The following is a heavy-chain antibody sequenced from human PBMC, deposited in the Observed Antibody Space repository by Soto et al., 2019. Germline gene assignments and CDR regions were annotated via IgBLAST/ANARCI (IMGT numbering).Heavy chain of an antibody. CDR3: SRCQQLVLNFDY. J-gene: IGHJ4*02. CDR2: ISYDGSNK. Sequence: QVQLVESGGGVVQPGRSLRLSCAASGFTFSSYAMHWVRQAPGKGLEWVAVISYDGSNKYYADSVKGRFTISRDNSKNTLYLQMNSLRAEDTAEYYCSRCQQLVLNFDYWGQGTLVTVSS. CDR1: GFTFSSYA. D-gene: IGHD6-13*01. V-gene: IGHV3-30-3*01.